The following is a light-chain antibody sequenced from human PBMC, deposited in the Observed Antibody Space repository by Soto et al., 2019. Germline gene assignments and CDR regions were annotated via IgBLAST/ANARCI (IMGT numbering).Light chain of an antibody. CDR3: SSYTYISGRQWL. CDR2: EVS. V-gene: IGLV2-14*01. J-gene: IGLJ3*02. CDR1: SSDVGGSNH. Sequence: QSALTQPASVSGSPGQAITIPCTGSSSDVGGSNHVSWYQHHPGKAPKLMIFEVSNRPSGVSNRFSASKSGNTASLTISGLQAEDEADYYCSSYTYISGRQWLFGGGTKLPVL.